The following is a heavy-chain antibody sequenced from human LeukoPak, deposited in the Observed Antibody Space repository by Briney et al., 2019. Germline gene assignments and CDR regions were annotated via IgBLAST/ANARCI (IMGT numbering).Heavy chain of an antibody. CDR1: GFSFSSYS. CDR3: AKDLPAAVD. Sequence: SGGSLRLSCATSGFSFSSYSMSWVRQAPGKGLEWVSFISRTSDDIYHADSVKGRFTISRDNVNNSLYLQMNSLRAEDTGVYYCAKDLPAAVDWGQGTLVTVSS. V-gene: IGHV3-21*01. CDR2: ISRTSDDI. J-gene: IGHJ4*02. D-gene: IGHD2-15*01.